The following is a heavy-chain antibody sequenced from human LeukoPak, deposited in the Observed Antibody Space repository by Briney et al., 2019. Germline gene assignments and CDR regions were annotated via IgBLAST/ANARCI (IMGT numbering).Heavy chain of an antibody. Sequence: ASVKVSCKASGYIFTSSDINWVRQASGQGLEWMGWMNPNSGNTNYAQKLQGRVTMTTDTSTSTAYMELRSLRSDDTAVYYCARWGSGWYDPGSYWGQGTLVTVSS. CDR3: ARWGSGWYDPGSY. CDR2: MNPNSGNT. CDR1: GYIFTSSD. D-gene: IGHD6-19*01. J-gene: IGHJ4*02. V-gene: IGHV1-18*01.